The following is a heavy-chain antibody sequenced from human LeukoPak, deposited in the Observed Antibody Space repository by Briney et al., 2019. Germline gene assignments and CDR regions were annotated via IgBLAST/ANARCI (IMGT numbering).Heavy chain of an antibody. J-gene: IGHJ4*02. D-gene: IGHD2-15*01. CDR1: GGSIGSYY. CDR3: ARGRGGYLDY. CDR2: IYYSGST. V-gene: IGHV4-59*01. Sequence: SETLSLTCTVSGGSIGSYYWSWIRQPPGKGLEWIGYIYYSGSTNYNPSLKSRVTISVDTSKNQFSLKLSSVTAADTAVYYCARGRGGYLDYWGQGTLVTVSS.